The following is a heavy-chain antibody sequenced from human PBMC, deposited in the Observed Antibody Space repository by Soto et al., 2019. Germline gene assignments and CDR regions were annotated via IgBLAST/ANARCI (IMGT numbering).Heavy chain of an antibody. J-gene: IGHJ6*02. CDR2: INPKSGGT. CDR1: GYSFTDYH. V-gene: IGHV1-2*04. D-gene: IGHD2-8*01. CDR3: ARGDSTDCSNGVCSFFYNHDMDV. Sequence: ASVKVSCKASGYSFTDYHIHWVRQAPGQGLEWLGRINPKSGGTSTAQKFQGWVTMTTDTSISTASVELTRLTSDDTAIYYCARGDSTDCSNGVCSFFYNHDMDVWGQGTTVTVSS.